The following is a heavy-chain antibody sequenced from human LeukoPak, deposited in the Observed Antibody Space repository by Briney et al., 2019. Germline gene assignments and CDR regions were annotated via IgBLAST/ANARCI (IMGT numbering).Heavy chain of an antibody. Sequence: PGGSLRLSCAASGFTFSTYAMRWVRQAPGKGLKWVSGISGSGDSTYYADSVKARFTISRDNSKNTLYLQMNSLRAKDTAVYYCARRSGIAVAGAFDYWGQGTLVTVSS. J-gene: IGHJ4*02. V-gene: IGHV3-23*01. D-gene: IGHD6-19*01. CDR2: ISGSGDST. CDR3: ARRSGIAVAGAFDY. CDR1: GFTFSTYA.